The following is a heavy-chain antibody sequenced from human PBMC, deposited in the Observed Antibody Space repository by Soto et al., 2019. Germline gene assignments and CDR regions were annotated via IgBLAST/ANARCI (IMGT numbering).Heavy chain of an antibody. J-gene: IGHJ4*02. Sequence: LSLTCTVSGASISSGGYYWSWIRQHPGKGLEGIAYIKYNGNTYNNPSLKSRTTILLDTSKNQFSLNLSSVTAADTAVYYCARVGPYNRSDMMGYYFDYWGQGTLVTVSS. CDR2: IKYNGNT. D-gene: IGHD1-20*01. V-gene: IGHV4-31*03. CDR1: GASISSGGYY. CDR3: ARVGPYNRSDMMGYYFDY.